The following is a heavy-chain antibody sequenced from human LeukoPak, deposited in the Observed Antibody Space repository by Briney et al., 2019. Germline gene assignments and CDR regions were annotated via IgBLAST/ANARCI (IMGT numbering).Heavy chain of an antibody. CDR3: ARDGHYYGSGSYYSWFDY. J-gene: IGHJ4*02. CDR2: IIPIFLTP. D-gene: IGHD3-10*01. CDR1: GGTLSTYA. Sequence: ASVKVSCKASGGTLSTYAINWVRQAPGQGLEWMGGIIPIFLTPNYAQKFQDRVTITADESTSTAYMELSSLTSEDTAVYYCARDGHYYGSGSYYSWFDYWGQGTPVTVSA. V-gene: IGHV1-69*13.